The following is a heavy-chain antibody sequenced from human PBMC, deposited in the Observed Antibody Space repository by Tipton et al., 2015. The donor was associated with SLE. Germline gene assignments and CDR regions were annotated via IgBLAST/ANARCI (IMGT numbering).Heavy chain of an antibody. D-gene: IGHD5-24*01. Sequence: SLRLSCAASGFTFDDYAMHWVRQPPGKGLEWVSLISGGGGRTHYADSVKGRFTISRDNRKNSLYLQMNSLRTDDTALYYCAKDVGFGEMATSYFDYWGQGSLVTVSS. CDR1: GFTFDDYA. J-gene: IGHJ4*02. V-gene: IGHV3-43*02. CDR2: ISGGGGRT. CDR3: AKDVGFGEMATSYFDY.